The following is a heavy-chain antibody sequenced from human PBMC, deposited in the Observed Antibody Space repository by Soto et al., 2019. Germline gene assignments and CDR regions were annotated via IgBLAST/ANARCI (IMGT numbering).Heavy chain of an antibody. D-gene: IGHD2-2*01. CDR2: IYYSGST. CDR3: ARGGYCSSSDCYGMDV. Sequence: PSETLSLTCTVSGGSISSGGYYWSWIRQHPGKGLEWIGYIYYSGSTYYNPSLKSRVTISVDTSKNQFSLKLSSVTAADTAVYYCARGGYCSSSDCYGMDVWGQGTTVTVS. J-gene: IGHJ6*02. CDR1: GGSISSGGYY. V-gene: IGHV4-31*03.